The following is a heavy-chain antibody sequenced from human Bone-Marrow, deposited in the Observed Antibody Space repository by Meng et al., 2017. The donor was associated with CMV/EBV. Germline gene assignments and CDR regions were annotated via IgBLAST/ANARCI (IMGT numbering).Heavy chain of an antibody. Sequence: GGSLRLYCAASGFTFSSYSMNWVRQAPGKGLEWVSSISSSSSYIYYADSVKGRFTISRDNAKNSLYLQMNSLRAEDTAVYYCASSSTTLYGMDVWGQGTTVTVSS. V-gene: IGHV3-21*01. J-gene: IGHJ6*02. CDR3: ASSSTTLYGMDV. CDR1: GFTFSSYS. D-gene: IGHD2-2*01. CDR2: ISSSSSYI.